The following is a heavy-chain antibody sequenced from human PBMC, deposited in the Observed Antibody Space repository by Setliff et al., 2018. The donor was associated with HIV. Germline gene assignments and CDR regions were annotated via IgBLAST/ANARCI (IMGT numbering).Heavy chain of an antibody. CDR3: ATTECRGADCPQMYDY. CDR2: LNYVGVT. CDR1: GGSFSGSY. J-gene: IGHJ4*02. V-gene: IGHV4-34*01. D-gene: IGHD2-21*02. Sequence: SETLSLTCTVHGGSFSGSYWSWIRQPPGKGLEWIGELNYVGVTNHNPSLKSRVTISVEASKRQWSLKLNSVTAADTAVYYCATTECRGADCPQMYDYWGQGILVTVSS.